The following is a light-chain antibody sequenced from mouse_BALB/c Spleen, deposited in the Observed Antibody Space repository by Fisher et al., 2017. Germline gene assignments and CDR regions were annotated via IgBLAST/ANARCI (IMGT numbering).Light chain of an antibody. CDR3: QQWSSNPFT. Sequence: DIVLTQTTAIMAASLGEKVTMTCSASSSVSSSYLHWYQQKSGTSPKLWIYSTSNLASGVPARFSGSGSGTSYSLTISSMEAEDAATYYCQQWSSNPFTFGSGTKLEIK. CDR2: STS. V-gene: IGKV4-51*01. CDR1: SSVSSSY. J-gene: IGKJ4*01.